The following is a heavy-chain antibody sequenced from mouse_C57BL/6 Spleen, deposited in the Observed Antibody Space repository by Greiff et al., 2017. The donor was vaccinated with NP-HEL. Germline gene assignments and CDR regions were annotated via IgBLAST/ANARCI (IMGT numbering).Heavy chain of an antibody. Sequence: VKLMESGPELVKPGASVKISCKASGYSFTSYYIHWVKQRPGQGLEWIGWLYPGSGNTKYNEKFKGKATLTADTSSSTAYMQLSSLTSEDSAVYYCARSRGQLRLYYFDYWGQGTTLTVSS. CDR1: GYSFTSYY. V-gene: IGHV1-66*01. CDR3: ARSRGQLRLYYFDY. D-gene: IGHD3-2*02. CDR2: LYPGSGNT. J-gene: IGHJ2*01.